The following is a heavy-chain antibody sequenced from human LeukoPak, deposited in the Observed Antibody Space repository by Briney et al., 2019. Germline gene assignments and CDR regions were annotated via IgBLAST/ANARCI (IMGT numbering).Heavy chain of an antibody. CDR1: EFDFSSHA. Sequence: RAGGSLRLSCAASEFDFSSHAMTWVRQAPGKGLEYVSAISNNGGSTYYADSVKGRFTISRDNSKNTLYLQMSSLRAEDTAVYYCVKDLDNHYYQTLFDYWGQGTLVTVSS. V-gene: IGHV3-64D*06. J-gene: IGHJ4*02. CDR2: ISNNGGST. D-gene: IGHD1-14*01. CDR3: VKDLDNHYYQTLFDY.